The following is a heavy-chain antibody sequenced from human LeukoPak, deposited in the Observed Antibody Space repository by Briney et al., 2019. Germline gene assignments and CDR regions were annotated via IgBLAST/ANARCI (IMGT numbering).Heavy chain of an antibody. D-gene: IGHD1-1*01. CDR2: ISSSSSYI. CDR1: GFTFSSYS. CDR3: ARDRRRGFDY. V-gene: IGHV3-21*01. J-gene: IGHJ4*02. Sequence: GGSLILSCAASGFTFSSYSMNWVRQAPGKRLEWVSSISSSSSYIYYADSVKGRFTISRDNAKNSLYLQMNSLRAEDTAVYYCARDRRRGFDYWGQGTLVTVSS.